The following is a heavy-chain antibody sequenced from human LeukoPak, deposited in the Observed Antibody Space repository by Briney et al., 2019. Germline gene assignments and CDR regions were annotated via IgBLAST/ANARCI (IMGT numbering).Heavy chain of an antibody. Sequence: SETLSLTCTVSGGSISSSSYYWGWIRQPPGKGLEWIGSIYYSGSTYCNPSLKSRVTISVDTSKNQFSLKLSSVTAADTAVYYCARPPGVGGSGSSGPDYYYYMDVWGKGTTVTVSS. D-gene: IGHD1-26*01. CDR3: ARPPGVGGSGSSGPDYYYYMDV. CDR2: IYYSGST. V-gene: IGHV4-39*01. J-gene: IGHJ6*03. CDR1: GGSISSSSYY.